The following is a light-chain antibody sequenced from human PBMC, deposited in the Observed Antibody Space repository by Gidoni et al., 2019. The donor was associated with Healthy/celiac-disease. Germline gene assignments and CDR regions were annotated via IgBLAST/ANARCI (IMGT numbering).Light chain of an antibody. CDR1: QSVSSN. V-gene: IGKV3-15*01. J-gene: IGKJ1*01. CDR2: GAS. CDR3: QQEGT. Sequence: EIVMTQSPAPRSVSPGERATLSCRASQSVSSNLAWYQQKPGQAPRLLIYGASTRATGIPARFSGSGSGTEFTLTISSLQSEDFAVYYCQQEGTFGQGTKVEIK.